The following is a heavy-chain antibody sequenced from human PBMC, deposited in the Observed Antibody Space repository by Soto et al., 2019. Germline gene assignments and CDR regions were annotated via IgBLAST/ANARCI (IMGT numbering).Heavy chain of an antibody. CDR2: IYQRGNT. D-gene: IGHD2-2*02. J-gene: IGHJ4*02. V-gene: IGHV4-4*02. CDR1: GGAISNNNW. CDR3: AGRGYCTTTSCYNDY. Sequence: KTSETLSLTCTVSGGAISNNNWWSWVRQIPGKGLEWIGEIYQRGNTNYNPSLKSRVTISVDKSKNQFSLNLTSVTAADTAVYFCAGRGYCTTTSCYNDYWGQGTLVTVSS.